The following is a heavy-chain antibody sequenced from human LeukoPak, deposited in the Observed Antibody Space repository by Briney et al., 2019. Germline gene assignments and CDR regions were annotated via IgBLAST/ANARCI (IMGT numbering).Heavy chain of an antibody. Sequence: PSETLSLTCTVSGGSISSSSYYWGWIRQPPGRGLEWIGSIYYSGSTYYNPSLKSRVTISVDRSKNQFSLKLSSVTAADTAVYYCARSIAASLVYFDYWGQGTLVTVSS. D-gene: IGHD6-13*01. CDR3: ARSIAASLVYFDY. V-gene: IGHV4-39*07. CDR2: IYYSGST. CDR1: GGSISSSSYY. J-gene: IGHJ4*02.